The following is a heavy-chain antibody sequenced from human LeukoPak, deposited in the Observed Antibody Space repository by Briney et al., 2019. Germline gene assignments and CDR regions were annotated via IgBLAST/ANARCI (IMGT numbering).Heavy chain of an antibody. V-gene: IGHV3-7*01. Sequence: GGSLRLSCAASRFPFSSHWMSWVRQAPGKGLEWVGNIKQDGSEKYYVDSVKGRFTISRDNFKRTVSLEMNSLRGEDTAVYYCAKDAQRGFDYSNSLEHWGQGSLVIVSS. CDR2: IKQDGSEK. CDR1: RFPFSSHW. D-gene: IGHD4-11*01. J-gene: IGHJ5*02. CDR3: AKDAQRGFDYSNSLEH.